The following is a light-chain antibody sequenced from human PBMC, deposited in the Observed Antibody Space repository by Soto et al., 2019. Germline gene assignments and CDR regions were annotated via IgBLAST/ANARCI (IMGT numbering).Light chain of an antibody. J-gene: IGLJ3*02. Sequence: QSALTQPASVSGSPGQSITISCTGTSSDVGGYHSVSWYQQHPGKAPKLMIYEVNTRPSGVSNRFSGSKSGNTASLTISGLQADDEAEYYCSSYKTGSTRVFGGGTKLTVL. CDR2: EVN. CDR1: SSDVGGYHS. V-gene: IGLV2-14*01. CDR3: SSYKTGSTRV.